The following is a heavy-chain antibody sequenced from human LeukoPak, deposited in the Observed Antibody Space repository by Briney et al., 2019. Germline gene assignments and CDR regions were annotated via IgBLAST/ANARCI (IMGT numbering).Heavy chain of an antibody. CDR3: ARDSQVPGITIFGVVIKPSRGYYMDV. D-gene: IGHD3-3*01. CDR2: INPNSGGT. Sequence: ASVKVSCKASGYTFTGYYMHWVRQAPGQGLEWMGWINPNSGGTNYAQKFQGRVTMTRDTSISTAYRELSRLRSDDTAVYYCARDSQVPGITIFGVVIKPSRGYYMDVWGKGTTVTVSS. J-gene: IGHJ6*03. V-gene: IGHV1-2*02. CDR1: GYTFTGYY.